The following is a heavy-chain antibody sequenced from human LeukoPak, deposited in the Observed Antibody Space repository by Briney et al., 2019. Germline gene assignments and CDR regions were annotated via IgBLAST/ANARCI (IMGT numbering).Heavy chain of an antibody. CDR1: GFTVSSNS. CDR3: AKEGGYYDSSGYYFY. Sequence: PGGSLRLSCTVSGFTVSSNSMSWVRQAPGKGLEWVSFIYSDNTHYSDSVKGRFTISRDNSKNTLYLQMNSLRAEDTAVYYCAKEGGYYDSSGYYFYWGQGTLVTVSS. D-gene: IGHD3-22*01. CDR2: IYSDNT. V-gene: IGHV3-53*01. J-gene: IGHJ4*02.